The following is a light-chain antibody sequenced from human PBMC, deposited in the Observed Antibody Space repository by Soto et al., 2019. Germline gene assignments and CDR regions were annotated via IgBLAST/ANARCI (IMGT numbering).Light chain of an antibody. CDR2: DNN. Sequence: QSVLTQPPSVSAAPGQKVTISCSGGDSNIESNYVSWYQQFPGSAPKLLIYDNNKRPSGIPDRSSGSKSGKSATLGITGLPPGDAADYYCGTWDSSLSADQGVFGGGTKLTVL. CDR3: GTWDSSLSADQGV. J-gene: IGLJ2*01. CDR1: DSNIESNY. V-gene: IGLV1-51*01.